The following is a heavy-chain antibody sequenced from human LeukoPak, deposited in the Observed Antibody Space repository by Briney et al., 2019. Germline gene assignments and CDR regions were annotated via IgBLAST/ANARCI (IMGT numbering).Heavy chain of an antibody. J-gene: IGHJ4*02. D-gene: IGHD3-22*01. CDR1: GGTFSSCA. V-gene: IGHV1-69*04. CDR3: ARRSHYYDSSGYYPNYYFDY. Sequence: SVKVSCKASGGTFSSCAISWVRQAPGQGLEWMGRIIPILGIANYAQKFQGRVTITADKSTSTAYMELSSLRSEDTAVYYCARRSHYYDSSGYYPNYYFDYWGQGTLVTVSS. CDR2: IIPILGIA.